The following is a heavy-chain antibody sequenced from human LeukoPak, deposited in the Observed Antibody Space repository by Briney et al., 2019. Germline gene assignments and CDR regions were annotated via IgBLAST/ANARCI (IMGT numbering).Heavy chain of an antibody. J-gene: IGHJ5*02. V-gene: IGHV1-69*13. D-gene: IGHD1-20*01. CDR1: GYTFTSYG. Sequence: ASVKVSCKASGYTFTSYGISWVRQAPGQGLEWTGGIIPIFGTANYAQKFQGRVTITADESTSTAYMELSSLRSEDTAVYYCARDQGSGNWNPYNWFDPWGQGTLVTVSS. CDR3: ARDQGSGNWNPYNWFDP. CDR2: IIPIFGTA.